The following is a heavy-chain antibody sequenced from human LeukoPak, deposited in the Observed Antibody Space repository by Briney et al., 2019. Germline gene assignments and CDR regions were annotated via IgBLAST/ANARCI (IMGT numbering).Heavy chain of an antibody. CDR3: ARISYDFWSGYYSAGRYYFDY. Sequence: SGTLSLTCAVSGGSISSGGYSWSWIRQPPGKGLEWIGYIYHSGSTYYNPSLKSRVTISVDRSKNQFSLKLSSVTAADTAVYYCARISYDFWSGYYSAGRYYFDYWGQGTLVTVSS. D-gene: IGHD3-3*01. CDR1: GGSISSGGYS. V-gene: IGHV4-30-2*01. CDR2: IYHSGST. J-gene: IGHJ4*02.